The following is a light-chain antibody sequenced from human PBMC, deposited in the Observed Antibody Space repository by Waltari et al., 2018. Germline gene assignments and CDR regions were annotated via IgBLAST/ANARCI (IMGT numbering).Light chain of an antibody. J-gene: IGLJ1*01. CDR1: DSDVGAYDF. Sequence: QSALTQPASVSGSPGQSITISCSGTDSDVGAYDFVSWYQQHPGKAPHLIIYEVSNRPSGISNLFSASKSGKTASLTISGLQAEDEADYYCSSYTTSSAPGVFGTGTRVTVL. CDR2: EVS. V-gene: IGLV2-14*01. CDR3: SSYTTSSAPGV.